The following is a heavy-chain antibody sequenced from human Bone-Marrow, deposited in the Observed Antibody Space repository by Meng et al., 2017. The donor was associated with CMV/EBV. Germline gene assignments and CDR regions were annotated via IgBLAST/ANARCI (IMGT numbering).Heavy chain of an antibody. D-gene: IGHD5-18*01. Sequence: GSLRLSCAVSGGSISSSNWWSWVRQPPGKGLEWIGYIYYSGSTNYNPSLKSRVTISVDTSKNQFSLKLSSVTAADTAVYYCARVPKGYSYGYAFDPWGQGTLVTVSS. CDR2: IYYSGST. CDR1: GGSISSSNW. J-gene: IGHJ5*02. V-gene: IGHV4-4*02. CDR3: ARVPKGYSYGYAFDP.